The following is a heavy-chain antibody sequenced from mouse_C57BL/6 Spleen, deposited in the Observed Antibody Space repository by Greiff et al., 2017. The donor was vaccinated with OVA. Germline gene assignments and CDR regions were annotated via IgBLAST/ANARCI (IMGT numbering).Heavy chain of an antibody. D-gene: IGHD2-12*01. J-gene: IGHJ4*01. CDR2: IDPEDGDT. Sequence: VQLQQSGAELVKPGASVKLSCTASGFNFKDYYMHWVKQRPEQGLEWIGRIDPEDGDTKYAPKFQGKSTITVDKSSNTAYLQLSSLTSEDTAVYYCARVPDYYSETHYNAMDYWGQGTSVTVSS. CDR1: GFNFKDYY. V-gene: IGHV14-2*01. CDR3: ARVPDYYSETHYNAMDY.